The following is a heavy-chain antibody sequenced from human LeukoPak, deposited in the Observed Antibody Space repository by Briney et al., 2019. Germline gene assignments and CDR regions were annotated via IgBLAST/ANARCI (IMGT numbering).Heavy chain of an antibody. J-gene: IGHJ4*02. CDR2: LNPNRGDT. CDR3: GRRRIDCSDTGCYVDY. CDR1: GYTFTGYY. Sequence: ASVKVSCKASGYTFTGYYIHWMRQAPGQGLEWMGWLNPNRGDTSYAQKFQGRVTMTRDTPINTAYMELSGLTSDDTAVYYCGRRRIDCSDTGCYVDYWGQGTLVTVSS. V-gene: IGHV1-2*02. D-gene: IGHD2-15*01.